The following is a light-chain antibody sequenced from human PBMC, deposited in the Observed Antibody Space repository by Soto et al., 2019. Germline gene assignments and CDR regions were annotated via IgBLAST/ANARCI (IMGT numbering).Light chain of an antibody. CDR3: SSYAGSSNV. V-gene: IGLV2-8*01. CDR2: EVN. Sequence: QSALTQPASVSGSPGQSITISCAGTMRDVGAYNLVSWYQQHPGKAPKLMIYEVNKRPSGVPDRFSGSKSGNTASLTVSGLQAEDEADYYCSSYAGSSNVFGTGTKLTVL. CDR1: MRDVGAYNL. J-gene: IGLJ1*01.